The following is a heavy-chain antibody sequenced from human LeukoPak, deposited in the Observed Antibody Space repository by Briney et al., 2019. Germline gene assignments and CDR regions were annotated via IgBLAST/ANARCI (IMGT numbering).Heavy chain of an antibody. CDR3: ARSSARGRFRHDYMDV. V-gene: IGHV4-34*01. J-gene: IGHJ6*03. D-gene: IGHD3-3*01. CDR2: INHSGST. CDR1: GGSFSGYY. Sequence: SETLSLTCAVYGGSFSGYYWSWLRQPPGKGLEWIGEINHSGSTNYNPSLKSRVTISVDTSKSQFSLKLSSVTAADTAVYYCARSSARGRFRHDYMDVWGKGTTVTVSS.